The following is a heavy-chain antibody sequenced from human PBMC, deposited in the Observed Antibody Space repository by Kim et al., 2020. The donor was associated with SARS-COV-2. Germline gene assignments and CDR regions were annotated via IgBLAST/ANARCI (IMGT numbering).Heavy chain of an antibody. CDR1: GFTFSLFG. D-gene: IGHD6-25*01. V-gene: IGHV3-33*06. J-gene: IGHJ4*02. CDR2: IYHDGSHK. Sequence: GGSLRLSCAASGFTFSLFGIHWVRQAPGKGLEWVAIIYHDGSHKFYADSVKGRFTISRDNSKDTVDLHMNSLGAEDTAVYFCVKDAAWVFDYWGQGTLVTVSS. CDR3: VKDAAWVFDY.